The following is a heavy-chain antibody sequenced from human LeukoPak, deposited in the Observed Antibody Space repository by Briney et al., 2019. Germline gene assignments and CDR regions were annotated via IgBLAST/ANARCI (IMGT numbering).Heavy chain of an antibody. D-gene: IGHD3-22*01. CDR1: GYSFSSYW. Sequence: GESLKISCKGSGYSFSSYWIGWVRQMPGKGLEWMGIIYPGDSDTRYSPSFQGQVTISADKSISTAYLQWSSLKASDTAMYYCASTGNYYYDSSGYWDDAFDIWGQGTMVTVSS. V-gene: IGHV5-51*01. CDR3: ASTGNYYYDSSGYWDDAFDI. CDR2: IYPGDSDT. J-gene: IGHJ3*02.